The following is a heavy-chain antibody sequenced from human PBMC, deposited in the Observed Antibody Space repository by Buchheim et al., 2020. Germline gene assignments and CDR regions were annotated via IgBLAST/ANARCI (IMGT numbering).Heavy chain of an antibody. Sequence: EVQLVESGGGLVQPGGSLRLTCAASGFTFSRYWMNWVRQAPGKGLVWVSRIFSDGTSTSYADSVKGRFTISRDNAKNTVYLQMNGLRVEVTAAYYCAYGRRERGEGSAYWGQRA. CDR1: GFTFSRYW. D-gene: IGHD1-26*01. CDR2: IFSDGTST. CDR3: AYGRRERGEGSAY. J-gene: IGHJ4*02. V-gene: IGHV3-74*01.